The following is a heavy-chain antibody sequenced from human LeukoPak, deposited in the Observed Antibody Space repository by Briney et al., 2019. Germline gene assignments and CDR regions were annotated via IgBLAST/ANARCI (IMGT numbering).Heavy chain of an antibody. D-gene: IGHD3-9*01. CDR2: IYHSGST. CDR3: ARGRYFDWLLGLDY. Sequence: SETLSLTCTVSGYSISSGYYWGWIRQPPGKGLEWIGSIYHSGSTYYNPSLKSRVTISVDTSKNQFSLKLSSVTAADTAVYYCARGRYFDWLLGLDYWGQGTLVTVSS. V-gene: IGHV4-38-2*02. CDR1: GYSISSGYY. J-gene: IGHJ4*02.